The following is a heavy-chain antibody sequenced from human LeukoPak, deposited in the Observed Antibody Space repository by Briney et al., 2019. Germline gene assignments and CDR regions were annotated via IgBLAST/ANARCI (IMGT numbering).Heavy chain of an antibody. CDR2: IYSDNT. Sequence: GESLKISCKGSGYSFTSYWIGWVRQAPGKGLEWVSFIYSDNTHYSDSVKGRFTISRDNSKNTLYLQMNSLRAEDTAVYYCARRAGAYSHPYDYWGQGTLVTVSS. V-gene: IGHV3-53*01. J-gene: IGHJ4*02. D-gene: IGHD4/OR15-4a*01. CDR1: GYSFTSYW. CDR3: ARRAGAYSHPYDY.